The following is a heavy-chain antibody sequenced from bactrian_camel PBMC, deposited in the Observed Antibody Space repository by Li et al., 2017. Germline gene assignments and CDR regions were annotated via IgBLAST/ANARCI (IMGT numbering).Heavy chain of an antibody. J-gene: IGHJ4*01. D-gene: IGHD2*01. V-gene: IGHV3S31*01. Sequence: VQLVESGGGLVQVGGSLNLSCVATSGYSYSTYCMGWFRQGPGTEREGVAVFIGHGTTYYGDFVKGRFTISKDNAKNTLYLQMNSLKPEDSAMYYCARKRFCSGSYVYWGQGTQVTVS. CDR1: GYSYSTYC. CDR3: ARKRFCSGSYVY. CDR2: FIGHGTT.